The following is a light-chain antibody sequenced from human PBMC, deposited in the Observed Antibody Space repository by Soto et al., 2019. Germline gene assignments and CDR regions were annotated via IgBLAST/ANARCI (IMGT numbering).Light chain of an antibody. CDR2: LDS. CDR1: KLGDKY. CDR3: QAWDSSTAV. V-gene: IGLV3-1*01. Sequence: SYELTQPPSVSVSPGQTASITCSGDKLGDKYACWYQQKPGQSPVLVIYLDSKRPSGIPERFSGSNSGNTATLTISGTQAMDEADYYCQAWDSSTAVFGTGTKVTVL. J-gene: IGLJ1*01.